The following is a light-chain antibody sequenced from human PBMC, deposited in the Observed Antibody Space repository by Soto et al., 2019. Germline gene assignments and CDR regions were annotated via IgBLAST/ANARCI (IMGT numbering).Light chain of an antibody. CDR1: QSVRNTY. J-gene: IGKJ4*01. Sequence: EIVLTQSPGTLSLSPGERATLSCRASQSVRNTYVAWYQQRPGQAPRLLVAGASSRATGITDRYRGSGSGTDFTLTINRLEPEDFAVYFCQQYGESPPTFGGGTKVEIK. CDR2: GAS. V-gene: IGKV3-20*01. CDR3: QQYGESPPT.